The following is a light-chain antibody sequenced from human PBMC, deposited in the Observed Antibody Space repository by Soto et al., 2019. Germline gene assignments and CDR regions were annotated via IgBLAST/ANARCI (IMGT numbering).Light chain of an antibody. CDR3: QQYYASSWT. V-gene: IGKV3-20*01. Sequence: EIVLTQSPGTLSLSPGERATLSCRASQSISSTYLAGYRQKPGQAPRLLIYAASSRATGIPDRFSGSGSGTDFTLTISRLEPEEFAVYYCQQYYASSWTFGQGTRVEIK. CDR1: QSISSTY. CDR2: AAS. J-gene: IGKJ1*01.